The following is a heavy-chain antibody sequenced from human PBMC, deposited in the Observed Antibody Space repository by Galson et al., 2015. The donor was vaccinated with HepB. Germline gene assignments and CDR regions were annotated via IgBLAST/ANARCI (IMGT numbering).Heavy chain of an antibody. J-gene: IGHJ4*02. V-gene: IGHV3-9*01. CDR3: AKGTTVTIWSLSYFYDY. CDR2: ISWNSGSI. Sequence: SLRLSCAASGFTFDDYAMHWVRQAPGKGLEWVSGISWNSGSIGYADSVEGRFTISRDNAKNSLYLQMNSLRAEDAALYYCAKGTTVTIWSLSYFYDYWGQGTLVTVSS. CDR1: GFTFDDYA. D-gene: IGHD4-17*01.